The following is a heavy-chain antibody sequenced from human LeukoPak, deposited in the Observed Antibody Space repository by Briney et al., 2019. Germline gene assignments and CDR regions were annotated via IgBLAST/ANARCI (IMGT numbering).Heavy chain of an antibody. CDR2: IYTSGST. V-gene: IGHV4-4*07. CDR3: ATMTTVTREPKRPPGYYYYMDV. Sequence: SETLSLTCTVSGGSISSYYWSWIRQPAGKGLEWIGRIYTSGSTNYNPSLKSRVTMSVDTSKNQFSLKLSSVTAADTAVYYCATMTTVTREPKRPPGYYYYMDVWGKGTTVTVSS. D-gene: IGHD4-11*01. J-gene: IGHJ6*03. CDR1: GGSISSYY.